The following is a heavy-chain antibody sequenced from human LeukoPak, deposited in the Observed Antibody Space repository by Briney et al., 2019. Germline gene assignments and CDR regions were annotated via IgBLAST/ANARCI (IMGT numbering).Heavy chain of an antibody. D-gene: IGHD1-14*01. CDR1: GGSISSGGYS. J-gene: IGHJ3*02. CDR2: IYHSGST. Sequence: PSETLSLTCAVSGGSISSGGYSWSWIRQPPGKGLEWIGYIYHSGSTYYNPSLKSRVTISVDRSKNQFSLKLSSVTAADTAVYYCARGSIETGGAFDIWGQGTMVTVSS. V-gene: IGHV4-30-2*01. CDR3: ARGSIETGGAFDI.